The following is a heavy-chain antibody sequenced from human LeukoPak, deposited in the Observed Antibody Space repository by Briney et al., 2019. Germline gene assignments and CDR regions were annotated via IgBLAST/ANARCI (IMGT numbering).Heavy chain of an antibody. CDR3: ARVQAGATLYYYGMDV. J-gene: IGHJ6*02. D-gene: IGHD1-26*01. CDR1: GGTFSSYA. V-gene: IGHV1-69*13. Sequence: SVKVSCKASGGTFSSYAISWVRQAPGQGLEWMGGIIPIFGTANYAQKFQGRVTITADESTSTAYMELSSLRSEDTAVYHCARVQAGATLYYYGMDVWGQGTTVTVSS. CDR2: IIPIFGTA.